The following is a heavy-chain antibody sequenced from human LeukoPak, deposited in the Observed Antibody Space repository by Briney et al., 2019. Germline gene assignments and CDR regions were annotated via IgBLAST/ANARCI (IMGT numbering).Heavy chain of an antibody. D-gene: IGHD7-27*01. CDR1: GFTFSSYE. CDR3: ARANWGSVDY. Sequence: QTGGSLRLSCAASGFTFSSYEMSWVRQAPGKGLEWVANINQDGSDKYYVDSVKGRFTISRDNAKNSLYLQMNSLRAEDTAVYYCARANWGSVDYWGQGTLVTVSS. J-gene: IGHJ4*02. V-gene: IGHV3-7*01. CDR2: INQDGSDK.